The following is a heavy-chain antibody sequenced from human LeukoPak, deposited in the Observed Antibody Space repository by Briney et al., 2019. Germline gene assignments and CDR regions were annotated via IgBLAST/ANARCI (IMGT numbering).Heavy chain of an antibody. Sequence: GGSLRLSCAASGFTFSTFAMIWVRQPPGKGLEWVSSIFPSGGEIHYADSVRGRFTISRDNSKSTLSLQMDSLRAEDTAIYYCATYRQVLLPFESWGQGTLVTVSS. J-gene: IGHJ4*02. CDR1: GFTFSTFA. D-gene: IGHD2-8*02. CDR2: IFPSGGEI. CDR3: ATYRQVLLPFES. V-gene: IGHV3-23*01.